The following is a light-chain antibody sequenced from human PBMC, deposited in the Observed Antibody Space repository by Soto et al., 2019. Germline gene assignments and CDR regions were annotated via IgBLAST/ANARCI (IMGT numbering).Light chain of an antibody. Sequence: IQMTQAPPYLSASVGDRVTITCRASQDIRKDLTWYQQQPGKAPKLLIFGATGLQNGVPSRFSGSGSGTDFTLTISSLQPEDFATYYCLQDYSYPLTFGGGTKV. V-gene: IGKV1-6*01. CDR3: LQDYSYPLT. J-gene: IGKJ4*01. CDR1: QDIRKD. CDR2: GAT.